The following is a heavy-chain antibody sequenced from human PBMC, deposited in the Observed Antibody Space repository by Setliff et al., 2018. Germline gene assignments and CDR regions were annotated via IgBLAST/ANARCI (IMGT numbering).Heavy chain of an antibody. CDR2: VYYSGSI. CDR3: ARQVEMATIAFDV. V-gene: IGHV4-39*01. D-gene: IGHD5-12*01. Sequence: PSETLSLTCTVSGGSISDSHYYWGWFRQPPGMRLEWIGTVYYSGSIYYNPSLKSRVTLFVDTSKDQFSLRLTSMTAADTAVYYCARQVEMATIAFDVWGQGTMVTVSS. CDR1: GGSISDSHYY. J-gene: IGHJ3*01.